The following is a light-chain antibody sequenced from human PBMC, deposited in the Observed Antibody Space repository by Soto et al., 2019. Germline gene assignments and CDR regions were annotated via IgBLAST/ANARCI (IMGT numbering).Light chain of an antibody. CDR1: SSDIGGSDF. V-gene: IGLV2-14*01. Sequence: QSVLTQPASVSGSPGQSITISCTGTSSDIGGSDFVSWYQQHPGKAPKLVMSEVNNRPSGVSSRFSGSKSGNTASLTISGLQAEDEADYYCCSYRSTSVYVFGTGTKLTVL. J-gene: IGLJ1*01. CDR2: EVN. CDR3: CSYRSTSVYV.